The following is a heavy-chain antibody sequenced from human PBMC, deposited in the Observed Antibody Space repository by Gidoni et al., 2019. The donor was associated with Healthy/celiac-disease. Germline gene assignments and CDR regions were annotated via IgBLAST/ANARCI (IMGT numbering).Heavy chain of an antibody. D-gene: IGHD2-2*01. J-gene: IGHJ3*02. CDR1: GYTFTSYD. CDR3: ATSYNPLGYCSSTSCYDAFDI. Sequence: QVQLVQSGAEVKKPGASVKVSCKASGYTFTSYDTNWVRQATGQGLEWMGWMNPNSGNTGYAQKFQGRVTMTRNTSISTAYMELSSLRSEDTAVYYCATSYNPLGYCSSTSCYDAFDIWGQGTMVTVSS. V-gene: IGHV1-8*01. CDR2: MNPNSGNT.